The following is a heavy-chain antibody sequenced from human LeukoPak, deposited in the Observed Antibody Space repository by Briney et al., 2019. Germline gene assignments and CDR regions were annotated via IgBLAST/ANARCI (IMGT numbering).Heavy chain of an antibody. CDR3: AREGTVTTSISYYYGMDV. J-gene: IGHJ6*02. Sequence: GASVKVSCKASGYTFTSYGISWVRQAPGQGLEWMGWISAYNGNTNYAQKVQGRVTMTTDTSTSTAYMELRSLRSDDTAVYYCAREGTVTTSISYYYGMDVWGQGTTVTVSS. CDR1: GYTFTSYG. V-gene: IGHV1-18*01. D-gene: IGHD4-17*01. CDR2: ISAYNGNT.